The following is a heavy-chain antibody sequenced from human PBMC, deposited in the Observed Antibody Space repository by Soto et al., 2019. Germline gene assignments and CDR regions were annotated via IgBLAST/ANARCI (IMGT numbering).Heavy chain of an antibody. J-gene: IGHJ4*02. CDR2: IIPIFGTA. CDR3: ARASPCSGGSCYSFDY. D-gene: IGHD2-15*01. V-gene: IGHV1-69*13. CDR1: GGTFSSYA. Sequence: RASVKVSCKASGGTFSSYAISWVRQAPGQGLEWMGGIIPIFGTANYAQKFQGRVTITADESTSTAYMELSSLRSEDTAVYYCARASPCSGGSCYSFDYWGQGTLVTVSS.